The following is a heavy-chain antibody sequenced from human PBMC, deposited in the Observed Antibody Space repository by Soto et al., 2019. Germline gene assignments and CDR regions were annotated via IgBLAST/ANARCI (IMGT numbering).Heavy chain of an antibody. V-gene: IGHV4-31*03. CDR1: GGSISSGGYY. CDR3: ASPNRYYFDY. Sequence: QVQLQESGPGLVKPSQTLSLTCTVSGGSISSGGYYWSWIRQHPVKGLEWIGYIYYSGRTYYHPSLKGRLTISVDTSKNQFSLKLSSVTAADTAVYYCASPNRYYFDYWGQGALVTVSS. D-gene: IGHD3-10*01. CDR2: IYYSGRT. J-gene: IGHJ4*02.